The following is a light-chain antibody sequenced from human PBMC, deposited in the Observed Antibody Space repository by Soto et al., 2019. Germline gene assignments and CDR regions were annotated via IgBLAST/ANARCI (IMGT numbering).Light chain of an antibody. CDR1: QSVSSSY. Sequence: EIVLTQFPGTLSLSPGERVTLSCRASQSVSSSYLAWYQQKPGQAPRLLIYGASSRATGIPDKFSGTGSGTDFTLTISRLEPEDFAVYYCQQYGSSPWTFGQGTKVEMK. CDR2: GAS. J-gene: IGKJ1*01. CDR3: QQYGSSPWT. V-gene: IGKV3-20*01.